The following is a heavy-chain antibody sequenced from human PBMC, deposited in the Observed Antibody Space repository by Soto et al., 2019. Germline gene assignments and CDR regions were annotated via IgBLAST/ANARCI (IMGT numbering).Heavy chain of an antibody. CDR1: GGTYSSYA. J-gene: IGHJ4*02. CDR3: ATRCELTSYFNY. D-gene: IGHD1-26*01. Sequence: VQLGQSGAKVKKPGSSVKVSCKASGGTYSSYAISWVRQAPGQGLEWMRGIIPIFGTANYAQKFQVRVTITADESTSTAYMELSSLRSEDTAVYYCATRCELTSYFNYWGQGSLVTVGS. V-gene: IGHV1-69*01. CDR2: IIPIFGTA.